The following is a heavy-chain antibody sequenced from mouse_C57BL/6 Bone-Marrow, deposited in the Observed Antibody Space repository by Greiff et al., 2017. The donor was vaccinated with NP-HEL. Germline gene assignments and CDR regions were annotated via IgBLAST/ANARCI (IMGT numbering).Heavy chain of an antibody. D-gene: IGHD2-4*01. V-gene: IGHV14-4*01. Sequence: EVQLQQSGAELVRPGASVKLSCTASGFNIKDDYMHWVKQRPEQGLEWIGWIDPENGDPEYASKFQGKATITADTSSNTAYLQLSSLTSEDTAVYYCTTFMITTRYFDVWGTGTTVTVSS. CDR3: TTFMITTRYFDV. CDR1: GFNIKDDY. J-gene: IGHJ1*03. CDR2: IDPENGDP.